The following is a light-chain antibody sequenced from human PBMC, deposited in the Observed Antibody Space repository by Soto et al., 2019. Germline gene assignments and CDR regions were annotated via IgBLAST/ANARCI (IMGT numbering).Light chain of an antibody. CDR3: QQRSNWPLT. CDR1: QSVSSY. Sequence: EIVLTQSPATLSLSPGERATLSCRASQSVSSYLAWYQQKPGQAPRLLIYDASNRATGIPARFSGSGSGTDFTLIISSLEPEDFAVYYYQQRSNWPLTFGPGTKVDIK. J-gene: IGKJ3*01. CDR2: DAS. V-gene: IGKV3-11*01.